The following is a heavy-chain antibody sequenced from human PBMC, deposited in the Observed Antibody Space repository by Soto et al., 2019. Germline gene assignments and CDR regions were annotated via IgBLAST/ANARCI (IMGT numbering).Heavy chain of an antibody. Sequence: SETLSLTCTVSRGSISSGTNYWAWIHQPPGKGLEWIANIYYSGSTFYNPSLKSRVTISLDTSKNQFSLKLRSVTAADTAVYYCARHEAGWYFDSWGQGTLVTVSS. CDR1: RGSISSGTNY. J-gene: IGHJ4*02. D-gene: IGHD6-25*01. CDR2: IYYSGST. CDR3: ARHEAGWYFDS. V-gene: IGHV4-39*01.